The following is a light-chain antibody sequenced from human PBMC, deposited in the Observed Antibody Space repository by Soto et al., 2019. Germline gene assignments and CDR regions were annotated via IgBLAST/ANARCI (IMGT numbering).Light chain of an antibody. CDR2: AAS. CDR1: QNVSSN. Sequence: EVVMTQSPATLSVSPGERATLSCRASQNVSSNLAWFQQKPGQAPRLLIYAASTRATGLPARFSGSASGSDFPLTIISLQYEDSAIYYCPQYNSWPRTFGQGTTVEI. J-gene: IGKJ1*01. V-gene: IGKV3-15*01. CDR3: PQYNSWPRT.